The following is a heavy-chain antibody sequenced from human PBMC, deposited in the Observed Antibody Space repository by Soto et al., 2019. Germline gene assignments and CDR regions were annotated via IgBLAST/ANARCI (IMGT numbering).Heavy chain of an antibody. CDR1: GGSFSGYY. CDR2: FNHSGST. D-gene: IGHD2-8*01. J-gene: IGHJ3*02. V-gene: IGHV4-34*01. Sequence: QVQLQQWGAGLLKPSETLSLTCAVYGGSFSGYYWSWIRQPPGKGLEWIGEFNHSGSTNYNPSLQSRVTVSVDTSKNQFSLKLSSATAAVASAYYCARGFGVLSAFDIWGQGTMVTVSS. CDR3: ARGFGVLSAFDI.